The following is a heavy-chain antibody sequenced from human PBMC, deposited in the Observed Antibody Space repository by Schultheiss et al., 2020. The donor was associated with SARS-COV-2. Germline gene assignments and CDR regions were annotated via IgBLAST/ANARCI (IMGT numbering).Heavy chain of an antibody. V-gene: IGHV3-30-3*01. D-gene: IGHD4-17*01. CDR2: ISYDGSNK. Sequence: GESLKISCAASGFTFSSYAMHWVRQAPGKGLEWVAVISYDGSNKYYADSLKGRFTISRDNSKNTLYLQMNSLRAEDTAVYYCARGVDYDGPFYFDYWGQGTLVTVSS. CDR1: GFTFSSYA. CDR3: ARGVDYDGPFYFDY. J-gene: IGHJ4*02.